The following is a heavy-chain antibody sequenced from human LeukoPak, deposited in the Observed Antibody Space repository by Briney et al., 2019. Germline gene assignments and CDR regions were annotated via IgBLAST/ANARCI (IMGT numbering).Heavy chain of an antibody. J-gene: IGHJ4*02. CDR1: GFTFSNYA. CDR2: IRYDGSNK. Sequence: GGSLRLSCAASGFTFSNYAMHWVRQAPGKGLEWVAFIRYDGSNKYYADSVKGRFTISRDNSKNTLYLQMNSLRAEDTAVYYCAKDLEQQLEEYYFDYWGQGTLVTVSS. CDR3: AKDLEQQLEEYYFDY. V-gene: IGHV3-30*02. D-gene: IGHD6-13*01.